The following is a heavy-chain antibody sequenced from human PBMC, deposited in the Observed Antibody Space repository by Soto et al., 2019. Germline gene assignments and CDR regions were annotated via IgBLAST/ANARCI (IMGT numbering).Heavy chain of an antibody. J-gene: IGHJ4*02. CDR2: ISWNSGSI. CDR1: GFTFDDYA. Sequence: GGSLRLSCAASGFTFDDYAMHWVRQAPGKGLEWVSGISWNSGSIGYADSVKGRFAISRDNAKNSLYLQMNSLRAEDTAVYYCAKRLRIAVAGTKDYFDYWGQGTLVTVSS. V-gene: IGHV3-9*01. CDR3: AKRLRIAVAGTKDYFDY. D-gene: IGHD6-19*01.